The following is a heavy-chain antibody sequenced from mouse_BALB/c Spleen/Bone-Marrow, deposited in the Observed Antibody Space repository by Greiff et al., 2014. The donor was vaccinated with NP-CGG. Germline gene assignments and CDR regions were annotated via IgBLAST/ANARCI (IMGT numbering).Heavy chain of an antibody. CDR3: SRSDDGFPYSFGY. D-gene: IGHD2-3*01. CDR1: GYTFTSYD. Sequence: ESGPELVKPGALVKISCKASGYTFTSYDINWVKQRPGQGLEWIGWVYPGDGSTKYNEKFKGKATLTADKSSSTAYMQLSSLTSESSAVYFCSRSDDGFPYSFGYRGQGTTLTVSS. V-gene: IGHV1S33*01. J-gene: IGHJ2*01. CDR2: VYPGDGST.